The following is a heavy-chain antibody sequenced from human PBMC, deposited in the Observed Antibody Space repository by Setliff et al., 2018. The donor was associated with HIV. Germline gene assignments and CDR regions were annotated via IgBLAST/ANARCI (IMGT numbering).Heavy chain of an antibody. D-gene: IGHD3-22*01. CDR2: IIPILGVP. CDR1: GGPFTSSS. J-gene: IGHJ4*02. V-gene: IGHV1-69*02. CDR3: ARGGDYDSSGYYVT. Sequence: SVKVSCKASGGPFTSSSIGWVRQAPGQGLEWMGRIIPILGVPRYAQKFQGRVTITADKSTSTSYMHLSSLRAEDTAVCFCARGGDYDSSGYYVTWGQGSLVTVSS.